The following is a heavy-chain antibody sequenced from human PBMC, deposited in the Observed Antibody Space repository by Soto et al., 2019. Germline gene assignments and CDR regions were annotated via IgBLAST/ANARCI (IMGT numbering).Heavy chain of an antibody. D-gene: IGHD3-16*01. CDR2: INHSGST. Sequence: QVQLQQWGAGLLKPSETLYLTCSVYGGSFSGYYWSCIRQPPGKGLEWIGDINHSGSTNYNPSLKSRVTISVDTSKNQFSLNLSSVTAADPAVYYCARIRIITLVWDPPPPRVLGIDVWGQGTTVTVSS. CDR1: GGSFSGYY. V-gene: IGHV4-34*01. CDR3: ARIRIITLVWDPPPPRVLGIDV. J-gene: IGHJ6*02.